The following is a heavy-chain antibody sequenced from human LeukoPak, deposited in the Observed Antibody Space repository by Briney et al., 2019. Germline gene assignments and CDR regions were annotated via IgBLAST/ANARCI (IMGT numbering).Heavy chain of an antibody. Sequence: TAGGSLRLSCAASGFTLSSYAMSWVRQAPGKGLEWVSSISSSSSYIYYADSVKGRFTISRDNAKNSLYLQMNSLRAEDTAVYYCAREGYGGAFRGWGQGTLVTVSS. J-gene: IGHJ4*02. D-gene: IGHD4-23*01. CDR3: AREGYGGAFRG. CDR1: GFTLSSYA. CDR2: ISSSSSYI. V-gene: IGHV3-21*01.